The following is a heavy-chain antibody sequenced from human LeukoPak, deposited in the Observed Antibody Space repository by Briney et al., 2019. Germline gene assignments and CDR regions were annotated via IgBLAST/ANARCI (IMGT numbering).Heavy chain of an antibody. D-gene: IGHD2/OR15-2a*01. Sequence: GKSLRLACAAAGFTVNSYGMHWVRQAPGKGLQWVAVISYDGSSKYYIDAVKGRFTISRDNSKNTLYLQMSSLGAEDTAVYYCARGENSKTYPVSGYWGQGTLVTVSS. CDR1: GFTVNSYG. CDR2: ISYDGSSK. V-gene: IGHV3-30*03. CDR3: ARGENSKTYPVSGY. J-gene: IGHJ4*02.